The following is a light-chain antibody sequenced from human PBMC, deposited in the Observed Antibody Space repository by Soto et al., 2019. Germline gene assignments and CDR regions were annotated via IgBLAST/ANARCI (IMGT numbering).Light chain of an antibody. Sequence: EEVMTQFPATLSVSPGERATLSCRASPSVNTNLAWYQQKLGQAPRLLIYGSSTRAADVPARFSCSGSCTDFTLTINNLQSEDSAVYYCQQYNNWYTFGLGTKLEIK. J-gene: IGKJ2*01. V-gene: IGKV3-15*01. CDR3: QQYNNWYT. CDR2: GSS. CDR1: PSVNTN.